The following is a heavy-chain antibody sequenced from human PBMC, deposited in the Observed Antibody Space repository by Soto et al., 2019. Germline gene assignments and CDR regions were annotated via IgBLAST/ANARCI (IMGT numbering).Heavy chain of an antibody. D-gene: IGHD3-3*01. J-gene: IGHJ4*02. CDR1: CSSISSYY. V-gene: IGHV4-59*01. Sequence: SETLSLTCTVACSSISSYYWSWIRQPPGKGLEWIGYIYYSGSTNYNPSLKSRVTISVDTSKNQFSLKLSSVTAADTAVYYCARVGAYYDFWSGSYIGSYYFDYWGQGTLVTVS. CDR2: IYYSGST. CDR3: ARVGAYYDFWSGSYIGSYYFDY.